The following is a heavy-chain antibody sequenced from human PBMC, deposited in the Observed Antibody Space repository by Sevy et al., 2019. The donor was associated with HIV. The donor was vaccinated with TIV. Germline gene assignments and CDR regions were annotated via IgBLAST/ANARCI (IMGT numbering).Heavy chain of an antibody. V-gene: IGHV3-30*18. CDR2: ISYDGSNK. CDR3: AKDSTAVAAFDY. J-gene: IGHJ4*02. D-gene: IGHD6-19*01. CDR1: GFTFSSYG. Sequence: GGSLRLSCAASGFTFSSYGMHWVRQAPGKGLEWVAVISYDGSNKYYADSVMGRFTISRDNSKNTLYLQMNSLRAEDTAVYYCAKDSTAVAAFDYWGQGTLVTVSS.